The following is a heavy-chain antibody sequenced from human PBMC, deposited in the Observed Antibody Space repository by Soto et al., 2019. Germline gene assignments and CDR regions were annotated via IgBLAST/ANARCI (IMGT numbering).Heavy chain of an antibody. CDR2: IFPSDSDT. J-gene: IGHJ5*02. D-gene: IGHD3-22*01. CDR1: GSSFTSYW. Sequence: GESLKISCRTSGSSFTSYWIAWVRQMPGKGLEWMGIIFPSDSDTRYSPSFQGQVTISADRSTSTVFLQWASLKASDTAVYFCARKDKSGYFNWFDPWGQGTLVTVSS. V-gene: IGHV5-51*01. CDR3: ARKDKSGYFNWFDP.